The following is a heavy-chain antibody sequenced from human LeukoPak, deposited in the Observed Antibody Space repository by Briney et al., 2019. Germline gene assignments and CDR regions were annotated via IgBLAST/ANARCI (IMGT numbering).Heavy chain of an antibody. CDR3: AKDGGYCSGGSCYSNAYGMDV. V-gene: IGHV3-30*02. D-gene: IGHD2-15*01. J-gene: IGHJ6*02. CDR2: IRYDGSNK. CDR1: GFTFSSYG. Sequence: GGSLRLSCAASGFTFSSYGMHWVRQAPGKGLEWVAFIRYDGSNKYYADSVKGRFTISRDNSKNTLYLQRNSLRAEDTAVYYCAKDGGYCSGGSCYSNAYGMDVWGQGTTVTVSS.